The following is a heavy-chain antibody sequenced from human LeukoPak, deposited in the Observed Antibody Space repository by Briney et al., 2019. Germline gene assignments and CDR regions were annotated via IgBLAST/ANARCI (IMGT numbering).Heavy chain of an antibody. V-gene: IGHV1-69*04. CDR3: ARGDYGSGSYLQDY. Sequence: SVKVSCKASGGTFSSYAISWARQAPGQGLEWMGRIIPILGIANYAQKFQGRVTITADKSTSTAYMELSSLRSEDTAVYYCARGDYGSGSYLQDYWGQGTLVTVSS. J-gene: IGHJ4*02. CDR1: GGTFSSYA. CDR2: IIPILGIA. D-gene: IGHD3-10*01.